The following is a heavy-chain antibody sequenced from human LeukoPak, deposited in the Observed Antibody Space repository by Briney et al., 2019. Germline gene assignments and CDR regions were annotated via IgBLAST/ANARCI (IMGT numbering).Heavy chain of an antibody. CDR3: VKDSPPRYSGSPPAY. V-gene: IGHV3-7*03. Sequence: GGSLRLSCAASGFTFSSYWMSWVRQAPGKGLEWVANIKQDGSEKYYADSVKGRFTISRDNAKNSLYLQMNSLRAEDTAVYYCVKDSPPRYSGSPPAYWGQGTLVTVSS. CDR2: IKQDGSEK. CDR1: GFTFSSYW. J-gene: IGHJ4*02. D-gene: IGHD1-26*01.